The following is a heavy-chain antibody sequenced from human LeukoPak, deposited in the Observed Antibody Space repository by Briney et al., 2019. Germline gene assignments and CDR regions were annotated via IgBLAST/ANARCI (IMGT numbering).Heavy chain of an antibody. Sequence: GASVKVSCKVSGYTLTELSMHWVRQAPGKGLEWMGGFDPEDGETIYAQKFQGRVTMTEDTSTDTAYMELSSLRSEDTAVYYCAKDSYYCSDNCPQYYYYMDVWGKGTTVTVSS. CDR2: FDPEDGET. CDR3: AKDSYYCSDNCPQYYYYMDV. D-gene: IGHD2-15*01. CDR1: GYTLTELS. V-gene: IGHV1-24*01. J-gene: IGHJ6*03.